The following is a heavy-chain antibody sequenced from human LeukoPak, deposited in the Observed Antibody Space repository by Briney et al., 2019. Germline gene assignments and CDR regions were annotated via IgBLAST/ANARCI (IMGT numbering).Heavy chain of an antibody. Sequence: GGSLRLSCAASGFTFSDYYMSWIRQAPGKGLEWVSYISPSSSYTDYADSVKGRFTISRDNAKNSLYLQMSSLRAEDTAVYSCAKFSPMTASHYFDFWGQGTLVTVSS. CDR2: ISPSSSYT. V-gene: IGHV3-11*03. J-gene: IGHJ4*02. CDR1: GFTFSDYY. D-gene: IGHD2-21*02. CDR3: AKFSPMTASHYFDF.